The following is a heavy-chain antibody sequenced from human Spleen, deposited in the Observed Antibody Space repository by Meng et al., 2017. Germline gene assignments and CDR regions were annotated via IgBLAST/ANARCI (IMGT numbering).Heavy chain of an antibody. CDR1: GYTFTSYA. CDR3: ARGLPSGVWEPSWVIFDY. CDR2: SNAGNGNT. D-gene: IGHD1-26*01. J-gene: IGHJ4*02. Sequence: ASVKVSCKASGYTFTSYAMHWVRQAPGQRLEWMGWSNAGNGNTKYSQEFQGRVTITRDTSASTAYMELSSLRSEDTAVYYCARGLPSGVWEPSWVIFDYWGQGTLVTVSS. V-gene: IGHV1-3*02.